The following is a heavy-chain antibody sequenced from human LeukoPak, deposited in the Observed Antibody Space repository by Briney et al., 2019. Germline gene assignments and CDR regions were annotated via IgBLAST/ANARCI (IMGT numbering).Heavy chain of an antibody. D-gene: IGHD6-19*01. CDR3: ARDRGIAVADYFDY. J-gene: IGHJ4*02. Sequence: GGSLRLSCAASGFTFSSYSMNWVRQAPGKGLEWVSYISSSSSTIYYADSVKGRFTISRDNAKNSPCLQMNSLRAEDTAVYYCARDRGIAVADYFDYWGQGTLVTVSS. CDR2: ISSSSSTI. CDR1: GFTFSSYS. V-gene: IGHV3-48*01.